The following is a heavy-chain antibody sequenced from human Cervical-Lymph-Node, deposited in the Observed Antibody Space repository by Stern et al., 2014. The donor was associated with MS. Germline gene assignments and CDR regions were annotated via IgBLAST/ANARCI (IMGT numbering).Heavy chain of an antibody. J-gene: IGHJ6*02. CDR1: GYTFTGYD. CDR2: INPSSGGT. V-gene: IGHV1-2*04. Sequence: QVQLVESGAEVKKAGASVKVSCKASGYTFTGYDIHWVRQAPGQGLEWMGWINPSSGGTGYSQEVLGCVTMTRDTSIRTAYMELNRLRSDETAVYYCARVAPALGYGMDVWGQGTTVIVSS. CDR3: ARVAPALGYGMDV.